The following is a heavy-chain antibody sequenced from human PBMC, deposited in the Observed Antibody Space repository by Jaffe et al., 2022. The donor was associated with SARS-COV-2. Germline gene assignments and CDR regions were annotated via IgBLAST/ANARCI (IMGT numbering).Heavy chain of an antibody. CDR3: ARANTPSANNQFCMGDSCYKIDP. CDR1: GASVTSGLYY. CDR2: LYQGGNA. D-gene: IGHD2-2*01. Sequence: QVLLQQSGPGLVKPSETLSLTCTVSGASVTSGLYYWTWLRQTPGKGLEWLGNLYQGGNADYNPSLKGRITMSVDTSRNQFFLKLTSVTAADTAIYYCARANTPSANNQFCMGDSCYKIDPWGQGTLVTVSS. J-gene: IGHJ5*02. V-gene: IGHV4-61*01.